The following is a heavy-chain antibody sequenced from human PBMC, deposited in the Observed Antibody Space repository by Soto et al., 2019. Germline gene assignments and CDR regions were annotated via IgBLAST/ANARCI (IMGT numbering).Heavy chain of an antibody. V-gene: IGHV1-46*01. CDR2: INPSSGTT. CDR1: GYIFIHCF. D-gene: IGHD1-26*01. Sequence: QVQLVQSGAEMKQPGASVKLSCQASGYIFIHCFMHWVRQAPGQGLEWMGGINPSSGTTSYAQKFQGRVTVTRETSMSTVYMELSSLGSGDTAMYYCARSLGETTSLFDYWGQGSLVTVSA. CDR3: ARSLGETTSLFDY. J-gene: IGHJ4*02.